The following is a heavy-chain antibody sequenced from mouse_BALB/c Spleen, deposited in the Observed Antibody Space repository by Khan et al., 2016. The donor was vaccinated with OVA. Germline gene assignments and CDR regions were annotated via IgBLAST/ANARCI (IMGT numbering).Heavy chain of an antibody. CDR3: ARHGCVAWFTY. CDR1: GYSFTSYY. Sequence: EVQLQQSGPELMKPGASVKISCKASGYSFTSYYIHWMMQSHGKSLEWIGYIDPFSGGTTYNQKFKGQATLTVDKSSSTAYILLSNLTSEDSAVYYCARHGCVAWFTYWGQGTRVTVSA. V-gene: IGHV1S135*01. CDR2: IDPFSGGT. D-gene: IGHD2-2*01. J-gene: IGHJ3*01.